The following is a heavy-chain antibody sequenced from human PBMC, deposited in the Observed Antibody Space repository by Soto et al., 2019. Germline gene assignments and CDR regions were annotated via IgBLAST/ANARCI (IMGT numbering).Heavy chain of an antibody. CDR1: GGTFSSYT. D-gene: IGHD3-10*01. J-gene: IGHJ6*02. V-gene: IGHV1-69*02. Sequence: QVQLVQSGAEVKKPGSSVKVSCKASGGTFSSYTISWVRQAPGQGLEWMGRIIPILGIANYAQKFQGRVTITADKSTSTAYMELSSLISEDTAVYYCASRMSSGYYYGMDVWGQGTTVTFSS. CDR3: ASRMSSGYYYGMDV. CDR2: IIPILGIA.